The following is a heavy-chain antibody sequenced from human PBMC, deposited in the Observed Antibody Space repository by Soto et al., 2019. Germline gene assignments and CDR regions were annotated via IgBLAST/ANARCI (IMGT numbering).Heavy chain of an antibody. V-gene: IGHV3-30-3*01. J-gene: IGHJ5*02. CDR2: ISYDGSNK. Sequence: GSLRLSCAASGFTFSSYAMHWVRQAPGKGLEWVAGISYDGSNKYYADSVKGRFTISRDNSKNTLYLQMNSLRAEDTAVYYCARDGRYYYDSSGYYGFDPWGQGTLVTVSS. D-gene: IGHD3-22*01. CDR1: GFTFSSYA. CDR3: ARDGRYYYDSSGYYGFDP.